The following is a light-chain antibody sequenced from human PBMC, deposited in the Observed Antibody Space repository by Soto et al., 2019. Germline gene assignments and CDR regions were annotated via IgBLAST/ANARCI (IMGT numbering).Light chain of an antibody. Sequence: DIQMTQSPSSLSASVGDRVTITCRASQSISTYLHWYQQKPGKAPNLLIYAASTLQSGVPSRFSGSGSGTDFTLTISSLQPEDFAVYYCQQYGRSPFTFGPGTKVDIK. CDR2: AAS. CDR3: QQYGRSPFT. V-gene: IGKV1-39*01. J-gene: IGKJ3*01. CDR1: QSISTY.